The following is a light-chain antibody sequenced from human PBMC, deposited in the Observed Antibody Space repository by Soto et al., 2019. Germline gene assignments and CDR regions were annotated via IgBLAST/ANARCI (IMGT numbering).Light chain of an antibody. Sequence: QSALTQPASVSASPGQSITISCTGTSSDVGGYNYVSWYQYHPGKAPKLMIYDVSNRPSGISNRFSGSKSGNTASLTISGLQAEDEADYYCSSFTISRNTVIFGGGTQLTVL. CDR3: SSFTISRNTVI. CDR2: DVS. V-gene: IGLV2-14*01. J-gene: IGLJ2*01. CDR1: SSDVGGYNY.